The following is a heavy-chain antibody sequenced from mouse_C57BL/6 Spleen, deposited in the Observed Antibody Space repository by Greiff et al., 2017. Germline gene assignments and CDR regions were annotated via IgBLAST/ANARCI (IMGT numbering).Heavy chain of an antibody. CDR2: IYPGDGDT. D-gene: IGHD1-1*01. CDR3: ARREAYGSSWFDY. CDR1: GYAFSSSW. Sequence: QVQLKQSGPELVKPGASVKISCKASGYAFSSSWMNWVKQRPGKGLEWIGRIYPGDGDTNYNGKFKGKATLTADKSSSTAYMQLSSLTSEDSAVYFCARREAYGSSWFDYWGQGTTLTVSS. V-gene: IGHV1-82*01. J-gene: IGHJ2*01.